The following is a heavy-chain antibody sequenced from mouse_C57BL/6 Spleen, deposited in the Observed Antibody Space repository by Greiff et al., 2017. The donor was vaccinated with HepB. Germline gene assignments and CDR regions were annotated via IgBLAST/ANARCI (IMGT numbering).Heavy chain of an antibody. Sequence: VKLVESGAELVRPGASVKLSCKASGYTFTDYYINWVKQRPGQGLEWIARIYPGSGNTYYNEKFKGKATLTAEKSSSTAYMQLSSLTSEDSAVYFCARSYDYDGVYAMDYWGQGTSVTVSS. CDR2: IYPGSGNT. CDR1: GYTFTDYY. CDR3: ARSYDYDGVYAMDY. J-gene: IGHJ4*01. V-gene: IGHV1-76*01. D-gene: IGHD2-4*01.